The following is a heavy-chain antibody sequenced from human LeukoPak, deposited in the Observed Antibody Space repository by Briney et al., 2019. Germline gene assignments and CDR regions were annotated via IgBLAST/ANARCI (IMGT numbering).Heavy chain of an antibody. D-gene: IGHD5-18*01. CDR2: IYSGGST. V-gene: IGHV3-53*01. Sequence: GGSLRLSCAASGFTVSSNYMSWVRQAPGKGLEWVSVIYSGGSTYYADSVKGRFTISRDNSKNTLYLQMNSLRAEDTAVYYCARGSGYSYGQAFDYWGQGTLVTVSS. J-gene: IGHJ4*02. CDR1: GFTVSSNY. CDR3: ARGSGYSYGQAFDY.